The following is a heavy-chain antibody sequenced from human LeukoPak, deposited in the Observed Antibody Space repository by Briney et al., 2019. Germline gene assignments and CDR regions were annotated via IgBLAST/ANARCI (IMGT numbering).Heavy chain of an antibody. Sequence: ASVKVSCKASGYTFTSYYMHWVRQAPGQGLEWMGIINPSGGSTSYAQKFQGRVTMTRDTSTSTVYMELSSLRSEDTAVYYCARVKGITGTTGFLNDYWGQGTLVTVSS. J-gene: IGHJ4*02. V-gene: IGHV1-46*01. D-gene: IGHD1-7*01. CDR2: INPSGGST. CDR3: ARVKGITGTTGFLNDY. CDR1: GYTFTSYY.